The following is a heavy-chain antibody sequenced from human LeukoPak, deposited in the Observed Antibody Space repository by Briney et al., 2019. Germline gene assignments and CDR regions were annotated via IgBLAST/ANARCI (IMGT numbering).Heavy chain of an antibody. CDR2: IIPIFGTA. CDR1: GYTCASED. D-gene: IGHD3-3*01. J-gene: IGHJ3*02. V-gene: IGHV1-69*05. Sequence: SVKVSCDASGYTCASEDINWVRQSTGQGLEWMGGIIPIFGTANYAQKFQGRVTVTTDESTSTAYMELSSLRSEDTAVYYCARELRFLEWTYDAFDIWGQGTMVTVSS. CDR3: ARELRFLEWTYDAFDI.